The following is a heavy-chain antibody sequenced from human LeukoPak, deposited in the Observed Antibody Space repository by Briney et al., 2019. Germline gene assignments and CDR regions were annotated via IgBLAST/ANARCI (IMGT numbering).Heavy chain of an antibody. CDR3: ARRLDC. Sequence: GGSLRLSCAASGFTFSSYGMHWVRQAPGKGLEWVSAISGSGGSTYYADSVKGRFTISRDNAKNSLYLQMSSLRAEDTAVYYCARRLDCWGQGTLVTVSS. V-gene: IGHV3-48*01. CDR2: ISGSGGST. J-gene: IGHJ4*02. CDR1: GFTFSSYG.